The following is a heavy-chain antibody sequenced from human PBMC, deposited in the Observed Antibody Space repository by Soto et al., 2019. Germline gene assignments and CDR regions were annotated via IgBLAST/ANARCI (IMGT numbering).Heavy chain of an antibody. CDR3: AREGLKNYGMDV. J-gene: IGHJ6*02. CDR2: IYYSGST. Sequence: PSETLSLTCTVSGGSIGSGDNYWSWIRQPPGKGLEWIGYIYYSGSTYYNPSLKSRVTISVDTSRNQFSLTLNSVTAADTAVYYCAREGLKNYGMDVWGQGTTVTVSS. CDR1: GGSIGSGDNY. V-gene: IGHV4-30-4*01.